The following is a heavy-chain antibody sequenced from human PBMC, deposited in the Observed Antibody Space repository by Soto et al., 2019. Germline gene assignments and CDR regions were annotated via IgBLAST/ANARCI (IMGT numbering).Heavy chain of an antibody. Sequence: PGGSLRLSCAASGFTFSSYAMSWVRQAPGKGLEWVSAISGLDGSTYYADAVKGRFTISRDNSKNTLYLQMNSLRAEDTAVYYCAKGSGLSSGRTFGNWGQGTLVTVSS. CDR3: AKGSGLSSGRTFGN. V-gene: IGHV3-23*01. D-gene: IGHD3-22*01. CDR1: GFTFSSYA. J-gene: IGHJ4*02. CDR2: ISGLDGST.